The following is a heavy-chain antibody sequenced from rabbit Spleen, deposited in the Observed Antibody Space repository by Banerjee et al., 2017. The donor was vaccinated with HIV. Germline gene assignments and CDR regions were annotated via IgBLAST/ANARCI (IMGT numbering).Heavy chain of an antibody. J-gene: IGHJ4*01. V-gene: IGHV1S40*01. D-gene: IGHD4-1*01. CDR3: VRDRRSSGWGVPLYYFNL. CDR1: GFSFGDRDV. CDR2: SDPVFGST. Sequence: QSLEESGGDLVKPGASLTLTCTASGFSFGDRDVMCWVRQAPGKGLEWIGYSDPVFGSTYYASWVNGRFTISSDNAQNTLYLQLNSLTAADTATYFCVRDRRSSGWGVPLYYFNLWGPGTLVTVS.